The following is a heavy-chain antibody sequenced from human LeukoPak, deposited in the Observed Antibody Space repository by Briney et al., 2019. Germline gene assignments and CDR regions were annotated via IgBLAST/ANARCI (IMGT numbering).Heavy chain of an antibody. V-gene: IGHV4-4*09. CDR2: IYTSGST. Sequence: PSETLSLTCTVSGGSISSYYWSWIRQPPGGGLEWIGYIYTSGSTNYNPSLKSRVTISVDTSKNQFSLKLSSVTAADTAVYYCARHGGYCSSTSCPPPFDYWGQGTLVTVSS. J-gene: IGHJ4*02. D-gene: IGHD2-2*01. CDR3: ARHGGYCSSTSCPPPFDY. CDR1: GGSISSYY.